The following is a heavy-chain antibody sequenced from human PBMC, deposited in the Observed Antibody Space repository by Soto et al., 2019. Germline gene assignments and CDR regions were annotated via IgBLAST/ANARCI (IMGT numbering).Heavy chain of an antibody. D-gene: IGHD3-16*01. CDR2: ISYDGSNK. V-gene: IGHV3-30*18. Sequence: GGSLRLSCAAPGFTFSSYGMHWVRQAPGKGLEWVAVISYDGSNKYYADSVKGRFTISRDNSKNTLYLQMNSLRAEDTAVYYCAKVETGGGSYYYYGMDVSGQGTTVTVSS. CDR3: AKVETGGGSYYYYGMDV. CDR1: GFTFSSYG. J-gene: IGHJ6*02.